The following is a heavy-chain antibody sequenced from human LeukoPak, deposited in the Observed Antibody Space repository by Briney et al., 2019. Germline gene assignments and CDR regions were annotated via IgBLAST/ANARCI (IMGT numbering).Heavy chain of an antibody. CDR2: IYYSGNT. CDR3: ADDFGNHLVVY. D-gene: IGHD3/OR15-3a*01. CDR1: GXSISSSSYY. V-gene: IGHV4-39*01. Sequence: KASETLSLTCTVSGXSISSSSYYWGWIRQPPGKGLELIRRIYYSGNTYYIRSLKRRVTISLDTSKNQYSLRLSSVTAADTAVYYCADDFGNHLVVYWGQGSLVTVSS. J-gene: IGHJ4*01.